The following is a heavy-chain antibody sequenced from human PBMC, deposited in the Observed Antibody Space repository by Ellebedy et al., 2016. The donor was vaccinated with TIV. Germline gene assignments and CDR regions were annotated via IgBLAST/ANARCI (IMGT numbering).Heavy chain of an antibody. Sequence: GGSLRLSCAASGFTFSGYPMHWVRQAPGKGLEWLAVISSDGREKHYGDSVKGRFTISRDTSNNTVHLEMNSLRAEDTAIYYCARVDILRWYYFDSWGQGTLVTVSS. CDR3: ARVDILRWYYFDS. J-gene: IGHJ4*02. CDR2: ISSDGREK. V-gene: IGHV3-30*14. CDR1: GFTFSGYP. D-gene: IGHD3-9*01.